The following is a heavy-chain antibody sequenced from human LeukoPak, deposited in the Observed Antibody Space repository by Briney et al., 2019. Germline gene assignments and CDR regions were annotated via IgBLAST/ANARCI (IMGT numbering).Heavy chain of an antibody. CDR2: IYYSGST. J-gene: IGHJ4*02. CDR3: ARVEGFGPPGY. Sequence: SGTLSLTCTVSGGSISSYYWIWIRQPPGKEVEWFGYIYYSGSTNYNPSLTSRVTISVDTSKNQFSLKLSSVTAADTAVYYCARVEGFGPPGYWGQGTLVTVSS. D-gene: IGHD3-10*01. V-gene: IGHV4-59*12. CDR1: GGSISSYY.